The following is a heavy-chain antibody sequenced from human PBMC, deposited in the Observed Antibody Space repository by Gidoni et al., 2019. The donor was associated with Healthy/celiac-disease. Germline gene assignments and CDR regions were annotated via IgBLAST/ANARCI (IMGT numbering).Heavy chain of an antibody. CDR1: GFTFSSYG. D-gene: IGHD6-19*01. Sequence: QVQLVESGGGVVQPGRSLRLSCAASGFTFSSYGMHWVRQAPGKGLEWVAVISYDGSNKYYADSVKGRFTISRDNSKNTLYLQMNSLRAEDTAVYYCAKPRGPVALEGSLGYWGQGTLVTVSS. CDR2: ISYDGSNK. CDR3: AKPRGPVALEGSLGY. V-gene: IGHV3-30*18. J-gene: IGHJ4*02.